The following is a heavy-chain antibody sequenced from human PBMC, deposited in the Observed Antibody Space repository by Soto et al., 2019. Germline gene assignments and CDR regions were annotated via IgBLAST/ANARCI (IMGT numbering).Heavy chain of an antibody. Sequence: ASVKVSCKASGYTFTSYAMHWVRQAPGQRLEWMGWINAGNGNTKYSQKFQGRVTITRDTSASTAYMELSSLRSEDTAVYYCARFSVTTAPPDYWGQGTLVTVSS. CDR3: ARFSVTTAPPDY. D-gene: IGHD4-17*01. CDR2: INAGNGNT. CDR1: GYTFTSYA. V-gene: IGHV1-3*01. J-gene: IGHJ4*02.